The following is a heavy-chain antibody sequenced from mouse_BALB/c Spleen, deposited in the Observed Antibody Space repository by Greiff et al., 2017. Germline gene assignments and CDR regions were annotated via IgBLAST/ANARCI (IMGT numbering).Heavy chain of an antibody. D-gene: IGHD2-1*01. CDR3: ARTLYGNYEPYAVDY. V-gene: IGHV1-9*01. CDR2: ILSGSGST. CDR1: GYSFSSYR. J-gene: IGHJ4*01. Sequence: QVPLKESGAELMRPGASVKISCKATGYSFSSYRIEWVKQWLGHGLEWIGEILSGSGSTNYNENFIGKTTFTADTSSNTAYMQLSSLTSEDSAVYYCARTLYGNYEPYAVDYWGEGNTVT.